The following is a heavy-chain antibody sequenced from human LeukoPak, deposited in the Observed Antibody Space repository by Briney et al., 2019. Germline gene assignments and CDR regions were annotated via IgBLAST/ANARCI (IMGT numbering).Heavy chain of an antibody. V-gene: IGHV3-23*01. Sequence: GGSLRLSCAASGFTFSSYAMSWVRQAPGKGLEWVSAISGSGGSTYYADSVKGRFTISRDNSKNTLYLQMNSLRAEDTAVYYCARDEYSYGYMLDYWGQGTLVTVSS. CDR2: ISGSGGST. CDR3: ARDEYSYGYMLDY. D-gene: IGHD5-18*01. J-gene: IGHJ4*02. CDR1: GFTFSSYA.